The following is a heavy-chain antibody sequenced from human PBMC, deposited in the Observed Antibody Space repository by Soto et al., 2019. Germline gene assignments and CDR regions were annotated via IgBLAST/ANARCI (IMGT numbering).Heavy chain of an antibody. D-gene: IGHD3-16*01. J-gene: IGHJ4*02. CDR1: GFKFSSYE. Sequence: EVQLEESGGGLVQPGGSLRLACAGSGFKFSSYEMNWVRQAPGKGLEWLSFILYSGDIIYYADSVKGRFTISRDNAKNLLYLHMNTLRVEDTAIYYCATRLSVSYGPLFDQWGQGTLVTVSS. CDR2: ILYSGDII. V-gene: IGHV3-48*03. CDR3: ATRLSVSYGPLFDQ.